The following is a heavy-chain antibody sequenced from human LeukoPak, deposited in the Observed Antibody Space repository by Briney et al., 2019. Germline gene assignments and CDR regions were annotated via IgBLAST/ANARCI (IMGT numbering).Heavy chain of an antibody. CDR3: ARLPTGFPSWFDP. Sequence: SPTLSLTCTVSGGSISSSGYSWGWIRQPPGKGLELIGSLYYSGYTYYNPSLKSRVTISGDTSKNQFSLKLISVTAADTAVYYCARLPTGFPSWFDPWGQGTLVTVSS. V-gene: IGHV4-39*01. D-gene: IGHD3-10*01. CDR2: LYYSGYT. J-gene: IGHJ5*02. CDR1: GGSISSSGYS.